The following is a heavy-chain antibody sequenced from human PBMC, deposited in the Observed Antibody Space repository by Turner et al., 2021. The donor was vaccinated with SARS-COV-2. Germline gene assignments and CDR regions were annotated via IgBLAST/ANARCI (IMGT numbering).Heavy chain of an antibody. Sequence: EVQLVESGGGLVKPGGSLRLSWPASGFTFSSYTMYWVRQAPGKGLEWVSSISSSSSYIYYADSVKGRFTISRDNAKNSLYLQMNSLRAEDTAVYYCARGTYYYDSSVYSGTNWFDPWGQGTLVTVSS. D-gene: IGHD3-22*01. CDR1: GFTFSSYT. V-gene: IGHV3-21*01. J-gene: IGHJ5*02. CDR2: ISSSSSYI. CDR3: ARGTYYYDSSVYSGTNWFDP.